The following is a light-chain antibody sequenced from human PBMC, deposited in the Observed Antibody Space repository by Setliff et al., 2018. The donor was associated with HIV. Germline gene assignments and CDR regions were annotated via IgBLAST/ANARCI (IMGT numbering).Light chain of an antibody. J-gene: IGLJ1*01. CDR2: DVT. V-gene: IGLV2-11*01. Sequence: QSALTQPRSVSGSPGQSVTISCTGSSSDVGAYNYVSWYQQHPGKAPKLMIYDVTKRPSGVPDRFSGSKSSNTASLTISGLQAEDEADYYCCSYAGSYTYIFGTGTKVTV. CDR1: SSDVGAYNY. CDR3: CSYAGSYTYI.